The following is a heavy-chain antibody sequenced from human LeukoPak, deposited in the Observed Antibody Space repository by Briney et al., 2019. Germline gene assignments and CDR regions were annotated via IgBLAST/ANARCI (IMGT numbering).Heavy chain of an antibody. CDR1: GGSFSGYY. CDR3: ARDYDILTGYYFGRGMRVYFDY. CDR2: INHSGST. V-gene: IGHV4-34*01. J-gene: IGHJ4*02. Sequence: AETLSLTCAVYGGSFSGYYWSWIRQPPGKGLERIGEINHSGSTNYNPSLKSRVTISVDTSKNQFSLKLSSVTAADTAVYYCARDYDILTGYYFGRGMRVYFDYWGQGTLVTVSS. D-gene: IGHD3-9*01.